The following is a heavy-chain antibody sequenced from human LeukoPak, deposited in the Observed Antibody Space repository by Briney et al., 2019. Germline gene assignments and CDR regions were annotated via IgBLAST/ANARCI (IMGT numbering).Heavy chain of an antibody. CDR1: GGSISSGDYY. CDR3: ARDRRYYDSSGYYGWVDY. J-gene: IGHJ4*02. Sequence: SETLSLTCTVSGGSISSGDYYWSWIRQPPGKGLEWIGYIYYSGSTYYNPSLKSRVTISVDTSKNQFSLKLSSMTAADTAVYYCARDRRYYDSSGYYGWVDYWGQGTLVTVSS. V-gene: IGHV4-30-4*01. CDR2: IYYSGST. D-gene: IGHD3-22*01.